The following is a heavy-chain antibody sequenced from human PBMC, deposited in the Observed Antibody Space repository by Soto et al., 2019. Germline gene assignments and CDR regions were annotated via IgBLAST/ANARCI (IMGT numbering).Heavy chain of an antibody. Sequence: AGSLRLSCAASGFTFSSYAMSWGCQAPGQGLEWVSAISGSGGSTYYADSVKGRYTISRDNTKNTLYLQTNSMKAEHTAVSYSAKGRRYYWNDRVTVSLGYYYGMDDWGQGTTVTVSS. V-gene: IGHV3-23*01. CDR3: AKGRRYYWNDRVTVSLGYYYGMDD. CDR2: ISGSGGST. CDR1: GFTFSSYA. J-gene: IGHJ6*02. D-gene: IGHD1-20*01.